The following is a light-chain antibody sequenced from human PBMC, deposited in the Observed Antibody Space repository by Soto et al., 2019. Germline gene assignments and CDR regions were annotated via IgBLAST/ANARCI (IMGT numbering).Light chain of an antibody. J-gene: IGLJ1*01. Sequence: QSALTQPASVSGSPGQSITISCTGTSSDVGSYNLVSWYQQHPGRAPKLIIYEVNNRPSGDSHRFSGSKSVNTASLTISGLQCEDEATYHCLSYAGRSTCVFGTGTKVTVL. CDR1: SSDVGSYNL. CDR3: LSYAGRSTCV. CDR2: EVN. V-gene: IGLV2-23*02.